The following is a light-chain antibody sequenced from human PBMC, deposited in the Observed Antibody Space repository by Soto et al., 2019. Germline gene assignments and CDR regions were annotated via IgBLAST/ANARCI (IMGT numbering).Light chain of an antibody. V-gene: IGKV1-5*03. J-gene: IGKJ1*01. CDR1: QTISSW. Sequence: DIQMTQSPSAMYASVGGRVTITCRASQTISSWLAWYQQKPGKAPNLLIYKAYTLESGVTSRFSGIPSGTEFTLTISSLQPDDSATYYCQRYNSYPWTFGQGTKVEIK. CDR3: QRYNSYPWT. CDR2: KAY.